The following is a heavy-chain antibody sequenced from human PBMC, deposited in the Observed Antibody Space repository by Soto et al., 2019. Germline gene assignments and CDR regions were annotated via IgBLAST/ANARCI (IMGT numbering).Heavy chain of an antibody. CDR2: IWYDGSNK. CDR1: GFTFSSYG. Sequence: QVQLVESGGGVVQPGRSLRLSCAASGFTFSSYGMHWVRQAPGKGLEWVTVIWYDGSNKYYADSVKGRFTISRDNSKNTLYLQMNSLRAEDTAVYYCARDLGSWYYFDYWGQGTLVTVSS. V-gene: IGHV3-33*01. CDR3: ARDLGSWYYFDY. J-gene: IGHJ4*02. D-gene: IGHD6-13*01.